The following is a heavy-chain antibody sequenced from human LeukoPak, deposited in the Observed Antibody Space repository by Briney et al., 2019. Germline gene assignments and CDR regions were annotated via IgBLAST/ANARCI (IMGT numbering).Heavy chain of an antibody. CDR1: GFTFSSYS. CDR2: ISSSSSTI. CDR3: ARSPPLVSGSYDY. Sequence: GGSLRLSCAASGFTFSSYSMNWVRQAPGKGLEWVSYISSSSSTIYYADSVKGRFTISRDNAKNSLYLQMNSLRAEDTAVYYCARSPPLVSGSYDYWGQGTLVTVSS. V-gene: IGHV3-48*01. D-gene: IGHD3-10*01. J-gene: IGHJ4*02.